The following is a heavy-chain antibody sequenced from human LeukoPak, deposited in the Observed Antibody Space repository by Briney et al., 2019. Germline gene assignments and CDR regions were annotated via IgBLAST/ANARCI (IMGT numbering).Heavy chain of an antibody. D-gene: IGHD4-17*01. CDR2: ISYDGSNK. J-gene: IGHJ4*02. Sequence: PGGSLRLSCAASGFTFSSYGMHWVRQAPGKGLEWVAVISYDGSNKYYADSVKGRFTISRDNSKNTLYLQMNSLRAEDTAVYYCAKLGGGGMTTVTPSGYWGQGTLVTVSS. CDR1: GFTFSSYG. CDR3: AKLGGGGMTTVTPSGY. V-gene: IGHV3-30*18.